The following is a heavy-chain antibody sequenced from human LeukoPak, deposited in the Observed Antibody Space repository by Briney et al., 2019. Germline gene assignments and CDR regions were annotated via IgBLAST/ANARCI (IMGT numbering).Heavy chain of an antibody. CDR1: GFTFSSYW. V-gene: IGHV3-74*01. Sequence: AGGSLRLSCAASGFTFSSYWMHWVRQAPGKGLVWVSRINSDGSSTSYADSVKGRFTISRDNAKNSLYLQMNSLRAEDTALYYCARGLPRSPIAAAGTGDYFDYWGQGTLVTVSS. D-gene: IGHD6-13*01. CDR2: INSDGSST. J-gene: IGHJ4*02. CDR3: ARGLPRSPIAAAGTGDYFDY.